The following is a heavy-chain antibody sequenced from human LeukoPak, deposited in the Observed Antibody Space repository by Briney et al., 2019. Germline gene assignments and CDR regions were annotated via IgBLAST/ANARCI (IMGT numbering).Heavy chain of an antibody. Sequence: SETLSLTCTVSGGSIRSYYWSWIRQPPGKGLEWIGYIYYSGSTNYNPSLKSRVSISVDTSKNQFSLKLSSMTAADTAVYYCARTGSTVTMLYPFDHWGQGTLVTVSS. CDR2: IYYSGST. CDR1: GGSIRSYY. V-gene: IGHV4-59*01. D-gene: IGHD4-17*01. CDR3: ARTGSTVTMLYPFDH. J-gene: IGHJ4*02.